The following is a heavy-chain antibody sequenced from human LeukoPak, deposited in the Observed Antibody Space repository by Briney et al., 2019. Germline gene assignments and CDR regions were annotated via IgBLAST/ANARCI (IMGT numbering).Heavy chain of an antibody. CDR3: TRDRGQWLVDY. Sequence: PSETLSLTCTVSGGSISTSGYYWGWIRQPPGEGLEYFASIDSSGNAYYNPSFQSRVTILADTSKNQFSLKLSSVTAADTAVYYCTRDRGQWLVDYWGQGTLVTVSS. V-gene: IGHV4-39*07. J-gene: IGHJ4*02. CDR1: GGSISTSGYY. CDR2: IDSSGNA. D-gene: IGHD6-19*01.